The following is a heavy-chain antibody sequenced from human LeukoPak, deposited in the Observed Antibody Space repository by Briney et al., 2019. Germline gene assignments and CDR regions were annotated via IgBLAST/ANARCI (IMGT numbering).Heavy chain of an antibody. J-gene: IGHJ4*02. D-gene: IGHD4-17*01. CDR2: IYYSGST. CDR3: ARARVITHDFDY. CDR1: GGXISSYY. V-gene: IGHV4-59*01. Sequence: PSETLSLTCTVSGGXISSYYWSWIRQPPGKGLEWIGYIYYSGSTNYNPSLKSRVTISVDTSKNQFSLKLSSVTAADTAVYYCARARVITHDFDYWGQGTLVTVSS.